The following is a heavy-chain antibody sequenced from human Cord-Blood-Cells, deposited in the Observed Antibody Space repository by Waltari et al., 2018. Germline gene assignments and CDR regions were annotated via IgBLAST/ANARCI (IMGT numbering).Heavy chain of an antibody. V-gene: IGHV3-30*18. J-gene: IGHJ5*02. CDR3: AKDRQYQLLYWFDP. Sequence: QVQLVEYGGGVVQPGRSLRLSCAASGFTFRSSGMHWVRQAPGKGLEWVAVISYDGSNKYYADSVKGRFTISRDNSKNTLYLQMNSLRAEDTAVYYCAKDRQYQLLYWFDPWGQGTLVTVSS. CDR1: GFTFRSSG. CDR2: ISYDGSNK. D-gene: IGHD2-2*01.